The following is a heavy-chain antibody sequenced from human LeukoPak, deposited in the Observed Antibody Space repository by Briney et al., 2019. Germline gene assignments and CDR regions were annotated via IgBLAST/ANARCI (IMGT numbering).Heavy chain of an antibody. Sequence: GGSLRLSCAASGLTFSCSAMSWVRQAPGKGLEWVSLISGSGSSTYYADSVKGRLTTSRDNSNNMLYLQMNSMRAEDTAIYCCAKVLVLVSANRYYFDYWGEGALVTVSS. CDR2: ISGSGSST. CDR1: GLTFSCSA. CDR3: AKVLVLVSANRYYFDY. V-gene: IGHV3-23*01. D-gene: IGHD2-15*01. J-gene: IGHJ4*02.